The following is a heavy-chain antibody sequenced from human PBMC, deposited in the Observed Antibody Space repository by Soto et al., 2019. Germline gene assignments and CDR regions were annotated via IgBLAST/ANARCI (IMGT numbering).Heavy chain of an antibody. CDR1: GFTFNNFA. Sequence: PGGSLRLSCEASGFTFNNFAMSWVRQAPGKGLEWVSTITATGGTTFYADSVKGRFTISRDKSKNTLSLQMSSLRAEDTAVYYCAKRRPADGMDVWGQGATVTVSS. CDR2: ITATGGTT. J-gene: IGHJ6*02. V-gene: IGHV3-23*01. CDR3: AKRRPADGMDV.